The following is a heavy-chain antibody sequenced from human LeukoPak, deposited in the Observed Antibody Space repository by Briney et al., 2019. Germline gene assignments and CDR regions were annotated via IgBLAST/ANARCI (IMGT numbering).Heavy chain of an antibody. D-gene: IGHD3-3*02. V-gene: IGHV4-34*01. J-gene: IGHJ4*02. CDR2: INNSGST. Sequence: PSETLSLTCAVYGGSFSGYYWNWIRQPPGKGLEWIGEINNSGSTNHNPSLKSRVTISRDTSKNQFALKLSSVTAADTAVYYCARGRAFFDWGQGTLVTVSS. CDR1: GGSFSGYY. CDR3: ARGRAFFD.